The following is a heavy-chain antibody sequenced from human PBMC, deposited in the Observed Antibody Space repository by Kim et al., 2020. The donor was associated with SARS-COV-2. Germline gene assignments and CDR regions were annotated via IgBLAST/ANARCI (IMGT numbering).Heavy chain of an antibody. V-gene: IGHV3-72*01. CDR2: TRNKANSYTT. D-gene: IGHD1-26*01. J-gene: IGHJ6*02. CDR3: ARGVMGATMFYYYYYGMDV. Sequence: GGSLRLSCAASGFTFSDHYMDWVRQAPGKGLEWVGRTRNKANSYTTAYAASVKGRFTISRDDSKNSLYLQMNSLKTEDTAVYYCARGVMGATMFYYYYYGMDVWGQGTTVTVSS. CDR1: GFTFSDHY.